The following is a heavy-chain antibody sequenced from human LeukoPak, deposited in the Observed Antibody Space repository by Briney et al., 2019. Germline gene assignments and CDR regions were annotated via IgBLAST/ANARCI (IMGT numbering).Heavy chain of an antibody. CDR2: INHSGST. J-gene: IGHJ4*02. CDR1: GGSLSGYY. Sequence: PSETLSLTCAVYGGSLSGYYWSWIRQPPGKGLEWIGEINHSGSTNYNPSLKSRVTISVDTSKNQFSLKLSSVTAADTAVYYCARVLIDIVLMVYATTYYFDYWGQGTLVTVSS. CDR3: ARVLIDIVLMVYATTYYFDY. D-gene: IGHD2-8*01. V-gene: IGHV4-34*01.